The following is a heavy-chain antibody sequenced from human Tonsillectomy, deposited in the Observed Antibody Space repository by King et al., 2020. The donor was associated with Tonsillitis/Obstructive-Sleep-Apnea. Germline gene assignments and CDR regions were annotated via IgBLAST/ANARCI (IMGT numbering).Heavy chain of an antibody. CDR3: ARTYYYHSSGYCDY. V-gene: IGHV4-34*01. CDR1: GGSFSGYY. J-gene: IGHJ4*02. Sequence: VQLQQWGAGLLKPSETLSLTCAVYGGSFSGYYWTWIRQPPGKGLEWIGEINHSGSTNYNPSLKSRVTISVDTSKNQFSLKLRSVTAADTAAYYCARTYYYHSSGYCDYWGQGTLVTVSS. D-gene: IGHD3-22*01. CDR2: INHSGST.